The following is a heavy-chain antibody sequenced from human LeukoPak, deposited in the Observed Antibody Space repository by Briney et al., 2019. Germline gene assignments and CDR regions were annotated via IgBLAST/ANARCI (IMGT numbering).Heavy chain of an antibody. CDR3: ARSPGGFFDY. CDR1: GCTVSSNC. J-gene: IGHJ4*02. CDR2: IYSGGST. V-gene: IGHV3-66*01. D-gene: IGHD4-23*01. Sequence: GSLILSCAASGCTVSSNCMIWVRQAAGKGREWVSVIYSGGSTYYADSVKGRFTISRYNSKNTLYLQMNSLRAEDTAVYYCARSPGGFFDYWGQGTLVTVSS.